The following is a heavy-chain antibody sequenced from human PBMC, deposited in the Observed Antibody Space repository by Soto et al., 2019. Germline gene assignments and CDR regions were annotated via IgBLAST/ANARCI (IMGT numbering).Heavy chain of an antibody. Sequence: QVQLVQSASEVKKPGSSAKVSCKASGGTFSNYAFSWVRQAPGQGLEWMGGIIPMIGTANYAEKFQGRVTITADESTSTVYMELSRLRSEDTALYYCARVRSGTYCGVYYDGMDVWGQGTAVTVSS. V-gene: IGHV1-69*01. D-gene: IGHD1-26*01. CDR2: IIPMIGTA. CDR3: ARVRSGTYCGVYYDGMDV. J-gene: IGHJ6*02. CDR1: GGTFSNYA.